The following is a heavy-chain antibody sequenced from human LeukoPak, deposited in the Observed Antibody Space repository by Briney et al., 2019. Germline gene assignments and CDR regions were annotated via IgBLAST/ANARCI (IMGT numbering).Heavy chain of an antibody. D-gene: IGHD6-13*01. CDR3: ARVSSSWYEDWYFDL. CDR2: IYYSGST. CDR1: GGSIRSYY. Sequence: SETLSLTCTVSGGSIRSYYWSWIRQPPGKGLEWIAYIYYSGSTNYNPSLMSRVTISVDTAKDQFFLKLNSVTAADTAVYYCARVSSSWYEDWYFDLWGRGTLVSVSS. V-gene: IGHV4-59*01. J-gene: IGHJ2*01.